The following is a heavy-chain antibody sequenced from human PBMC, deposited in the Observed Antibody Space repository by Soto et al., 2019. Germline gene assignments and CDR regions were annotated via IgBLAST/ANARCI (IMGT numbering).Heavy chain of an antibody. J-gene: IGHJ4*02. V-gene: IGHV1-8*01. Sequence: QVQLVQSGAEVKKPGASVRVSCKASGYTFTSYDIYWVRQATGQGREWMGWMNPFSGNAVYTQKFQDRVTMTRDTYINTAYMEMSGLRSDETAVYYCTRGQGNHWGQGSLVTVSS. CDR1: GYTFTSYD. CDR3: TRGQGNH. CDR2: MNPFSGNA.